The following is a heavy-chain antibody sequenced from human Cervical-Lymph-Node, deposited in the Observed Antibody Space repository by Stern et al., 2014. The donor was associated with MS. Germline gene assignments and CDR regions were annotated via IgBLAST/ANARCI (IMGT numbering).Heavy chain of an antibody. Sequence: QVQLVQSGAEVRRPGASVKVACKASGFTFTSCYMHWVRQAPGQGLAWMGWINANSGGTNSAQKFQGRVTMTRDTSISTVYMDLTGLTSDDTAIYYCARDMSTVTTPYFDYWGQGTLVTVPS. J-gene: IGHJ4*02. V-gene: IGHV1-2*02. CDR2: INANSGGT. D-gene: IGHD4-17*01. CDR3: ARDMSTVTTPYFDY. CDR1: GFTFTSCY.